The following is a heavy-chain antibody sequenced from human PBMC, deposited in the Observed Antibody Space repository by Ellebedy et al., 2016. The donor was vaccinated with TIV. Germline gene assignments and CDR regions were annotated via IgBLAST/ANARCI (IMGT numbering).Heavy chain of an antibody. Sequence: GESLKISCAASGFTFSSYSMNWVRQAPGKGLEWVSSISSSSSYIYYADSVKGRFTISRDNAKNSLYLQMNSLRAEDTAVYYCARGHGGRFDYWGQGTLVTVSS. D-gene: IGHD4-23*01. CDR2: ISSSSSYI. V-gene: IGHV3-21*01. J-gene: IGHJ4*02. CDR3: ARGHGGRFDY. CDR1: GFTFSSYS.